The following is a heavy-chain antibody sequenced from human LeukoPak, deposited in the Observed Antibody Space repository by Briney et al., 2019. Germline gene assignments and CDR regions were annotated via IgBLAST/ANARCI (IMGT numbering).Heavy chain of an antibody. Sequence: GGSLRLSCAASGFTFDDYTMHRVRQAPGKGLEWVSLISWDGGSTYYADSVKGRFTISRDNSKNSLYLQMNSLRTEDTALYYCAKEDLAYCGGDCYPPLDHWGQGTLVTVSS. CDR1: GFTFDDYT. CDR3: AKEDLAYCGGDCYPPLDH. CDR2: ISWDGGST. D-gene: IGHD2-21*02. J-gene: IGHJ4*02. V-gene: IGHV3-43*01.